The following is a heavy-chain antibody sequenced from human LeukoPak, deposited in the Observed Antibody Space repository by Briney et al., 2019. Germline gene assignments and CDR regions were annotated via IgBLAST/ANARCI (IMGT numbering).Heavy chain of an antibody. V-gene: IGHV1-18*01. CDR3: ARVQQWLVLEDY. Sequence: ASVKVSCKASGYIFTNYGFSWVRQAPGQGLEWMGWISAYNGNTNYAQKLQGRVTMTTDTSTSTAYMELRSLRSDDTAVYYCARVQQWLVLEDYWGQGTLVTVSS. D-gene: IGHD6-19*01. CDR2: ISAYNGNT. J-gene: IGHJ4*02. CDR1: GYIFTNYG.